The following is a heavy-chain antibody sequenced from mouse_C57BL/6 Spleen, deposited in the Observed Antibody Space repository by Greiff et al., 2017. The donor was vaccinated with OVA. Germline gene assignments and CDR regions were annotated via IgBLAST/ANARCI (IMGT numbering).Heavy chain of an antibody. V-gene: IGHV1-15*01. Sequence: VQLQQSGAELVRPGASVTLSCKASGYTFTDYEMHWVKQTPVHGLEWIGAIDPETGGTAYNQKFKGKAILTADKSSSTAYMELRSLTSEDSAVYYCTRRGYYGYFDVWGTGTTVTVSS. CDR3: TRRGYYGYFDV. J-gene: IGHJ1*03. CDR2: IDPETGGT. D-gene: IGHD2-2*01. CDR1: GYTFTDYE.